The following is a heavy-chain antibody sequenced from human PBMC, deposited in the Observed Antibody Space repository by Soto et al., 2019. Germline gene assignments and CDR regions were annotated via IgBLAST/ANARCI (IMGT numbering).Heavy chain of an antibody. J-gene: IGHJ4*02. CDR2: ISWNSGSI. V-gene: IGHV3-9*01. D-gene: IGHD3-22*01. CDR3: AKGDSSGYYYFDY. Sequence: GGSQRRPCAASEFKFDDYAMHRVRQTPGKGLEWVSGISWNSGSIGYADSVKGRFTISRDNAKNSLYLQMNSLRAEDTALYYCAKGDSSGYYYFDYWGQGTLVTVSS. CDR1: EFKFDDYA.